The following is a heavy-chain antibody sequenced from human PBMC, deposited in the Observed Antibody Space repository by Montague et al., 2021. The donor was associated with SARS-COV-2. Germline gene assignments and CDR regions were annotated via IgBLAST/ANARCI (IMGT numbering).Heavy chain of an antibody. CDR3: ARENRGGDGPGYCFYFGLDV. CDR2: IYGGGSS. D-gene: IGHD2-21*01. J-gene: IGHJ6*02. Sequence: TLSLTCSVSGGSIRSDTSYYNWFRQPDGKGLEWVGRIYGGGSSSYNPSLKSRVIISLDTSKNEVSLKMISVTAADSARYFWARENRGGDGPGYCFYFGLDVWGRGTTVTVSS. CDR1: GGSIRSDTSY. V-gene: IGHV4-61*02.